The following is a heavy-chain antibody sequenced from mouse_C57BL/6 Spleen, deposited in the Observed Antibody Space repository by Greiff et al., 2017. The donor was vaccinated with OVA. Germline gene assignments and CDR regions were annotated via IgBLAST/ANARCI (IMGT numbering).Heavy chain of an antibody. Sequence: EVKLMESGGGLVKPGGSLKLSCAASGFTFSSYAMSWVRQTPEKRLEWVATISDGGSYTYYPDNVKGRFTISRDNAKNNLYLQMSHLKSEDTAMYYCARDKSGGSSYGWYFDVWGTGTTVTVSS. CDR1: GFTFSSYA. CDR3: ARDKSGGSSYGWYFDV. D-gene: IGHD1-1*01. J-gene: IGHJ1*03. CDR2: ISDGGSYT. V-gene: IGHV5-4*01.